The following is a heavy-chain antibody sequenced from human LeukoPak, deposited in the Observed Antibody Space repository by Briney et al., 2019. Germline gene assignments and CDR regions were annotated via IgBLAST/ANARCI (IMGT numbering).Heavy chain of an antibody. CDR2: IYYSGST. V-gene: IGHV4-39*01. CDR3: ARSRSGYFDY. D-gene: IGHD3-22*01. Sequence: SETLSLTCTVSGGSISSGYYWGWIRQPPGKGLEWIGNIYYSGSTYYNPSLKSRVTISVDTSKNQFSLKLSSVTAADTAVYFCARSRSGYFDYWGQGTLVTVSS. CDR1: GGSISSGYY. J-gene: IGHJ4*02.